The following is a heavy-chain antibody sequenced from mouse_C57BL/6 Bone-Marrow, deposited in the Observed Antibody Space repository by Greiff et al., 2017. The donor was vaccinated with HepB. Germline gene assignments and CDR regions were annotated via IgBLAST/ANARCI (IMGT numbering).Heavy chain of an antibody. V-gene: IGHV1-80*01. Sequence: QVQLQQSGAELVKPGASVKLSCKASGYTFTEYTIHWVKQRSGKGLEWIGQIYPGDGDTNYNGKFKGKATLTVDKPSSTAYMQLSSLTSEDSAVYYCARSRYYGFAYWGQGTLVTVSA. D-gene: IGHD1-1*01. CDR3: ARSRYYGFAY. CDR2: IYPGDGDT. J-gene: IGHJ3*01. CDR1: GYTFTEYT.